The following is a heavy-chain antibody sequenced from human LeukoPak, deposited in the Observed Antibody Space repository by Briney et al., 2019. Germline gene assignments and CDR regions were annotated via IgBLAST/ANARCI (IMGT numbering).Heavy chain of an antibody. Sequence: GGSLRLSCAASGFTFTAYAMSWVRQAPGEGLEWVSTITGSGDSTYYADSLKGRFTISRDNSESTLYLQMNSLTAEDTAVYYCAKAHPGSYCTATSCYVFFDYWGQGTLVTVSS. V-gene: IGHV3-23*01. D-gene: IGHD2-2*01. J-gene: IGHJ4*02. CDR3: AKAHPGSYCTATSCYVFFDY. CDR2: ITGSGDST. CDR1: GFTFTAYA.